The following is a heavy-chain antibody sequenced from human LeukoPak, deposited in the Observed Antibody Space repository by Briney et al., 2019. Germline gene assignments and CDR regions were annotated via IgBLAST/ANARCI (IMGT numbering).Heavy chain of an antibody. J-gene: IGHJ4*02. CDR3: ARLRSRGRLVVVITTDYYFDY. Sequence: SETLSLTCTVSGGSISSSSYYWGWIRQPPGKGLEWIGSIYYSGSTYYNPSLKSRVTISVDTSKNQFSLKLSSVTAADTAVYYCARLRSRGRLVVVITTDYYFDYWGQGTLVTVSS. CDR1: GGSISSSSYY. D-gene: IGHD3-22*01. CDR2: IYYSGST. V-gene: IGHV4-39*07.